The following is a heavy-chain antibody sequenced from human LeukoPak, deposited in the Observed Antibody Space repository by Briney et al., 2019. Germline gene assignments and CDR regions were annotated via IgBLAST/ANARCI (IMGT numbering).Heavy chain of an antibody. CDR1: GYTFINYW. Sequence: GESLKISCKGSGYTFINYWITWVRQMPGKGLEWMGKIDPSDSDTNYSPSFQGHVTISADKSSSTAFLEWSSLRASDTAMYYCARINYGAYYCGMDVWGQGTTVTV. D-gene: IGHD4/OR15-4a*01. CDR3: ARINYGAYYCGMDV. CDR2: IDPSDSDT. V-gene: IGHV5-10-1*01. J-gene: IGHJ6*02.